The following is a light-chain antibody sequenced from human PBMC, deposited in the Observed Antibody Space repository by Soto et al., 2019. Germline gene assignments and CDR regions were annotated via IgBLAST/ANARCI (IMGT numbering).Light chain of an antibody. CDR3: SSYRRPNNLV. CDR1: NTDICGSNC. Sequence: QTVLSPSACVSCSPCPALAISRTGTNTDICGSNCVSWFQQQSGRAPKIIIYEVTNRPSGVSDRFSGSKSGNTATLTISGLQTDEEADHFCSSYRRPNNLVFGPGTKVTVL. CDR2: EVT. V-gene: IGLV2-14*01. J-gene: IGLJ1*01.